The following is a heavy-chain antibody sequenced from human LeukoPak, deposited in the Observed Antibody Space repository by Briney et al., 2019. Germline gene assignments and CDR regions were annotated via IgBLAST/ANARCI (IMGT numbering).Heavy chain of an antibody. Sequence: GGSLRLSCAASGFTFSNAWMSWVRQAPGKGLEWVGRIKSKTDGGTTDYAAPVKGRFTISRDDSKNTLYLQMNSLKTEDTAVYYSTAGRMEIEYSSGWHSPAPTPYYYYMDVWGKGTTVTISS. CDR2: IKSKTDGGTT. CDR1: GFTFSNAW. J-gene: IGHJ6*03. CDR3: TAGRMEIEYSSGWHSPAPTPYYYYMDV. V-gene: IGHV3-15*01. D-gene: IGHD6-19*01.